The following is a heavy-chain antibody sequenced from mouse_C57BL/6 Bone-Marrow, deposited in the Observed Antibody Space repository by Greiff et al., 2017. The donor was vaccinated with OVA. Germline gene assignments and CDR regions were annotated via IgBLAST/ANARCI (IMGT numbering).Heavy chain of an antibody. CDR1: GYAFTNYL. D-gene: IGHD2-2*01. J-gene: IGHJ2*01. CDR2: INPGSGGT. V-gene: IGHV1-54*01. CDR3: ARSRGYDAY. Sequence: VKLQQSGAELVRPGTSVKVSCKASGYAFTNYLIEWVKQRPGQGLEWIGVINPGSGGTNYNEKFKGKATLTADKSSSTAYMQLSSLTSEDSAVYFCARSRGYDAYWGQGTTLTVSS.